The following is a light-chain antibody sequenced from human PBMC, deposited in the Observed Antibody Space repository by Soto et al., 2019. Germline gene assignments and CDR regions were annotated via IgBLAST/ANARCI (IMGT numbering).Light chain of an antibody. CDR3: QESYSTWT. Sequence: DIQMTQSPSSLSASVGDRVTITCRASQSISSYLNWYQQKPGKAPKLLLYAASSLRSGVPSRFSGSGSGTDFTITISSLQPEDFATYYCQESYSTWTFGQGTKVEIK. V-gene: IGKV1-39*01. CDR2: AAS. J-gene: IGKJ1*01. CDR1: QSISSY.